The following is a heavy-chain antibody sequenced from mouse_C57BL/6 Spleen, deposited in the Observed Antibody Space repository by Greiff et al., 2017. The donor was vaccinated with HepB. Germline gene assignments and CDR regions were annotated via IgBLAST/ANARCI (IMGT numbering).Heavy chain of an antibody. CDR3: ARGDYDYDIYWYFDV. CDR2: IYPGGGYT. CDR1: GYTFTNYW. D-gene: IGHD2-4*01. V-gene: IGHV1-63*01. Sequence: QLQLQQSGAELVRPGTSVKMSCKASGYTFTNYWIGWAKQRPGHGLEWIGDIYPGGGYTNYNEKFKGKATLTADKSSSTAYMQFSSLTSEDSAIYYCARGDYDYDIYWYFDVWGTGTTVTVSS. J-gene: IGHJ1*03.